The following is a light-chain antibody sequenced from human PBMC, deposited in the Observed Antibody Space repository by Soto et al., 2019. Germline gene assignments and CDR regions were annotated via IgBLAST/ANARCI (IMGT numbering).Light chain of an antibody. Sequence: DIQMTQSPSTLSASVGDRVTITCRASQTISNWLAWYQQKPGKAPKLLISDASSLESGVPSRFSGSGSGTDFTLTISSLQPEDVATYYCQKYNSAPRTFGQGTKVDIK. CDR3: QKYNSAPRT. V-gene: IGKV1-5*01. CDR1: QTISNW. J-gene: IGKJ1*01. CDR2: DAS.